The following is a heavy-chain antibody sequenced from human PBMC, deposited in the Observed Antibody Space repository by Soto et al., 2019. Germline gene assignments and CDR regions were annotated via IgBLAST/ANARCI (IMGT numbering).Heavy chain of an antibody. CDR2: ISYSGTT. CDR1: GGSITTDNYY. V-gene: IGHV4-30-4*01. D-gene: IGHD2-21*01. J-gene: IGHJ6*02. Sequence: VQLQESGPRLVKPSQTLSLTCTVSGGSITTDNYYSNWIRQSPGKGLEWIGYISYSGTTYYKPSLKSPLTISIDTSKSHFSLKLSSVTVADTAVYYCATWGRYSDGMDVWGPGTTVTVSS. CDR3: ATWGRYSDGMDV.